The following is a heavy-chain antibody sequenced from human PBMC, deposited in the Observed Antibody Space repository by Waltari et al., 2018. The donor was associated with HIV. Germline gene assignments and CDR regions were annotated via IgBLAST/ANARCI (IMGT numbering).Heavy chain of an antibody. D-gene: IGHD6-19*01. J-gene: IGHJ4*02. CDR3: ARGIPSSSGWSVSDY. CDR2: ISAYHGNT. CDR1: GYTFTSYG. Sequence: QVQLVQSGAEVKKPGASVKVSCKASGYTFTSYGISWVRQAPGQGLEWMGWISAYHGNTHYAQKLQGRVTMTTDTSTSAAYMELRSLRSDDTAVNYCARGIPSSSGWSVSDYWGQGTLVTVSS. V-gene: IGHV1-18*01.